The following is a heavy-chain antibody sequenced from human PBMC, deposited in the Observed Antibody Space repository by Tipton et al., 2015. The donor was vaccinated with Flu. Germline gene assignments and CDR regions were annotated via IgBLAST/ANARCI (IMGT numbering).Heavy chain of an antibody. D-gene: IGHD5-18*01. CDR1: GYTITAYY. V-gene: IGHV1-2*02. Sequence: QLVQSGAEVKKPGASVKVSCKASGYTITAYYIQWVRQAPGQGLEWLGWINPNNGVTKYAQKFQGRVTVTRDTSTSTAYLDLSRLTSDDTAMYFCARRGRSGYIAFDIWGQGTMVTVS. CDR3: ARRGRSGYIAFDI. J-gene: IGHJ3*02. CDR2: INPNNGVT.